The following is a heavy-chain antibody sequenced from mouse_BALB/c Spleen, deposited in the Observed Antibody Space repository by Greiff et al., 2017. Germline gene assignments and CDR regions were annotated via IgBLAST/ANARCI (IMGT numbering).Heavy chain of an antibody. CDR1: GYSFTGYN. D-gene: IGHD4-1*01. V-gene: IGHV1-39*01. CDR2: IDPYYGGT. Sequence: VHVKQSGPELEKPGASVKISCKASGYSFTGYNMNWVKQSNGKSLEWIGNIDPYYGGTSYNQKFKGKATLTVDKSSSTAYMQLKSLTSEDSAVYYCARFTGLYYAMDYWGQGTSVTVSS. J-gene: IGHJ4*01. CDR3: ARFTGLYYAMDY.